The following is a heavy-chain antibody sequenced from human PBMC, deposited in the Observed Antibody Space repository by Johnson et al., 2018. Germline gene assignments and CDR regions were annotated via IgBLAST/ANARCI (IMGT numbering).Heavy chain of an antibody. V-gene: IGHV4-59*11. Sequence: QVQLQESGPGLVKXSETLSLSCTVSGVSLSLHQWNWIRQHPGTGLEWIGVIYESGGTNYNPSINSRITISLGASKNQFSLKLSSVTAADTAVYYCARESFSITAGNDGFDIWGQGTMVTVSS. CDR1: GVSLSLHQ. CDR2: IYESGGT. CDR3: ARESFSITAGNDGFDI. D-gene: IGHD6-13*01. J-gene: IGHJ3*02.